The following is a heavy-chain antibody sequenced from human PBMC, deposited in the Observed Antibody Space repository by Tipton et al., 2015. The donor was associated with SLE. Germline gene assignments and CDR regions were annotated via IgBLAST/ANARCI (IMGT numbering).Heavy chain of an antibody. CDR2: IWADGSNQ. CDR3: AKDSVFSNSWPVDY. Sequence: SLRLSCAASGFTLSTNGTHWVRQAPGKGLEWVAVIWADGSNQFYADSVEGRFTISRDNSKNTLDLQMDSLRTEDTAVYFCAKDSVFSNSWPVDYWGQGTLVTVSS. V-gene: IGHV3-30*18. J-gene: IGHJ4*02. CDR1: GFTLSTNG. D-gene: IGHD6-13*01.